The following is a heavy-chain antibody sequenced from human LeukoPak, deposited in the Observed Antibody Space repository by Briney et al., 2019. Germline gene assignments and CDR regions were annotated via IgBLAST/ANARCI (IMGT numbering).Heavy chain of an antibody. V-gene: IGHV3-66*01. Sequence: GGSLRLSCAASGFTVSSHYMSWVRQAPGKGLEWVSVLYSGGTTYYADSVKGRFTISRDNSRNTMYLQMNSLRAEDTAVYYCARGYSYGPGGGYYMDVWGKGTTVTVSS. J-gene: IGHJ6*03. CDR3: ARGYSYGPGGGYYMDV. CDR1: GFTVSSHY. D-gene: IGHD5-18*01. CDR2: LYSGGTT.